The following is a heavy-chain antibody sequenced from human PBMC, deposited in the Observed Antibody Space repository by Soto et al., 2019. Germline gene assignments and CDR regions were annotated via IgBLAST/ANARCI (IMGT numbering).Heavy chain of an antibody. V-gene: IGHV1-2*02. Sequence: ASVKVSCKVSGYTFTGYYMHWVRQAPGQGLEWMGWINPNSGGTNYAQKFQGRVTMTRDTSISTAYMELSRLRSDDTAVYYCARAVDIVVVTAAIQGRGYYYYYGMDVWGQGTTVTVSS. J-gene: IGHJ6*02. D-gene: IGHD2-2*02. CDR2: INPNSGGT. CDR1: GYTFTGYY. CDR3: ARAVDIVVVTAAIQGRGYYYYYGMDV.